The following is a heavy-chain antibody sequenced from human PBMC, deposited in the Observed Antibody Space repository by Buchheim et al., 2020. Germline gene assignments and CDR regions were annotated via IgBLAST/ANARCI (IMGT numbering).Heavy chain of an antibody. D-gene: IGHD3-22*01. J-gene: IGHJ6*02. CDR3: ARFHYDTSMDV. Sequence: QVQLVQSGAEVKKPGASVKVSCKASGYTITGYYMHWVRQAPGQGLEWMGWINPNNGDTNYAQKFQGRVTMTRDTSIRPVYMELSRLRSDDTAVYYCARFHYDTSMDVWGQGTT. CDR1: GYTITGYY. V-gene: IGHV1-2*02. CDR2: INPNNGDT.